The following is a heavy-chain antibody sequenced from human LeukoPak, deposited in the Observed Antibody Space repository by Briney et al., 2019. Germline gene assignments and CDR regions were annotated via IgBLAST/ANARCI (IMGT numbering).Heavy chain of an antibody. J-gene: IGHJ5*02. CDR3: ARGPSVTSIGGP. Sequence: PSETLSLTCTVSGGSISHYYWSWIRQPPKKGLEWTGYTYYGGSTKFNPSLKSRVAISVDTSKKQFSLNLTSVTAADTAVYYCARGPSVTSIGGPWGQGTLVTVSA. D-gene: IGHD4-17*01. CDR2: TYYGGST. V-gene: IGHV4-59*01. CDR1: GGSISHYY.